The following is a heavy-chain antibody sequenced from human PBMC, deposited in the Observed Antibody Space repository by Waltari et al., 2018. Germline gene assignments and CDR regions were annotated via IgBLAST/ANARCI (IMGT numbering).Heavy chain of an antibody. CDR2: LVPVVGSA. J-gene: IGHJ6*03. D-gene: IGHD4-4*01. Sequence: QVELVPSGAEVKKPGSSVKVSCNVSGDPFDCNRFVMPSVRQAPGQGLEVLGGLVPVVGSATYARKFQGRVTITADESTNTAYMELSSLRSEDTALYYCARGLFSGTTDYFYHYMDVWGKGTTVTISS. V-gene: IGHV1-69*12. CDR3: ARGLFSGTTDYFYHYMDV. CDR1: GDPFDCNRFV.